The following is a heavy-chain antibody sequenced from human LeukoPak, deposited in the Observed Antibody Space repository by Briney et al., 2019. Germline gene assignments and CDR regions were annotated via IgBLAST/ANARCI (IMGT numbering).Heavy chain of an antibody. D-gene: IGHD3-3*01. CDR1: GYSFTGYY. V-gene: IGHV1-2*02. CDR2: TNPKSGGT. J-gene: IGHJ3*01. CDR3: TRETGANYDPGAFDV. Sequence: ASVKVSCKASGYSFTGYYIHWVRQAPGQGLEWMGWTNPKSGGTDSAEKFEGRVTMTRDTSIRTSFLELGRLKSDDTAVYYCTRETGANYDPGAFDVWGQGTMVTVSS.